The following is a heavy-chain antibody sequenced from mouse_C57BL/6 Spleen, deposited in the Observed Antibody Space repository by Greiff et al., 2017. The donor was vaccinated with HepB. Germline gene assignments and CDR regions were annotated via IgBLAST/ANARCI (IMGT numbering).Heavy chain of an antibody. CDR2: INYDGSST. D-gene: IGHD2-3*01. V-gene: IGHV5-16*01. CDR3: ARGVGYDYWYFDV. CDR1: GFTFSDYY. J-gene: IGHJ1*03. Sequence: EVMLVESEGGLVQPGSSMKLSCTASGFTFSDYYTAWVRQVPEKGLEWVANINYDGSSTYYLDSLKSRFIISRDNAKNILYLQMSSLKSEDTATYYCARGVGYDYWYFDVWGTGTTVTVSS.